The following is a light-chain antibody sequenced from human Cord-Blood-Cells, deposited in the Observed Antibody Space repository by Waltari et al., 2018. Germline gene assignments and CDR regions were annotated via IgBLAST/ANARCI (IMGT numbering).Light chain of an antibody. CDR1: SRDVGGYNY. Sequence: QSALTQPRSVSGSPGQSVTISCTGTSRDVGGYNYVSWYQQHPGKAPILMIYDVSKRPSGVPDRFSGSKSGNTASLTISGLQAEDEADYYCCSYAGSYVFGTGTKVTVL. CDR3: CSYAGSYV. J-gene: IGLJ1*01. CDR2: DVS. V-gene: IGLV2-11*01.